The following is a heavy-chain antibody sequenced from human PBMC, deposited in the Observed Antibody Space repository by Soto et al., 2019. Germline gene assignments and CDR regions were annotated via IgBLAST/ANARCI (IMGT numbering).Heavy chain of an antibody. CDR2: IYPGDSDT. CDR3: ARVLPFGYGSSTSCLTPYRMDV. V-gene: IGHV5-51*01. J-gene: IGHJ6*02. D-gene: IGHD2-2*01. Sequence: GESLKISCKGSGYSFTSYWIGWVRQMPGKXLEWMGIIYPGDSDTRYSPSFQGQVTISADKSISTAYLQWSSLKASDTAMYYCARVLPFGYGSSTSCLTPYRMDVWGQGTTVTVSS. CDR1: GYSFTSYW.